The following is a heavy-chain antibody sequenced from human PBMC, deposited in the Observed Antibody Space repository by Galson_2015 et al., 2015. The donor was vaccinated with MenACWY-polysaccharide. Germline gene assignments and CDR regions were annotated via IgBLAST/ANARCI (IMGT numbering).Heavy chain of an antibody. Sequence: SLRLSCAGSGFTLSTYSMTWVRQAPGKGLEWVSFISPDGSDIDYAASLKGRFTISRDNAKVYLEVNSLRAEDTAVCYCARDIRRKYYGSGSHGYFDSWGQGTLVTVSS. V-gene: IGHV3-21*01. CDR1: GFTLSTYS. CDR2: ISPDGSDI. D-gene: IGHD3-10*01. CDR3: ARDIRRKYYGSGSHGYFDS. J-gene: IGHJ4*02.